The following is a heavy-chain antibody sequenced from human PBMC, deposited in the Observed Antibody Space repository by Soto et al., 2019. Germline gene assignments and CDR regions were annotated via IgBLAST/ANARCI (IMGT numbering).Heavy chain of an antibody. J-gene: IGHJ6*02. Sequence: ASVKVSCKASGYTFTTYGISWVRQAPGQGLEWMGWISPYNGTTKYAEKFQGEMTMTTDTDTSTAYMDLRSLRSDDTAVYYCARDGERDTGLNFYYYLHGMDAWGQGTRVTVS. D-gene: IGHD1-1*01. CDR3: ARDGERDTGLNFYYYLHGMDA. CDR1: GYTFTTYG. V-gene: IGHV1-18*04. CDR2: ISPYNGTT.